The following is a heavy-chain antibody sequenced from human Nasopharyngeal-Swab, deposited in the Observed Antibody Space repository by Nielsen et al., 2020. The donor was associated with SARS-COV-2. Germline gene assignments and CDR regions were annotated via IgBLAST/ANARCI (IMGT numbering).Heavy chain of an antibody. CDR2: IYYRGST. Sequence: SETLSLTCTVSGGPISSSSYYWGWIRPPPGKGREWIGSIYYRGSTNYNPSLKSRVTTSVATSKNQFSLKLSSVTAADTAVYYCARLPLGVVMTGWFDPWGQGTLVTVSS. D-gene: IGHD2-15*01. J-gene: IGHJ5*02. CDR1: GGPISSSSYY. CDR3: ARLPLGVVMTGWFDP. V-gene: IGHV4-39*01.